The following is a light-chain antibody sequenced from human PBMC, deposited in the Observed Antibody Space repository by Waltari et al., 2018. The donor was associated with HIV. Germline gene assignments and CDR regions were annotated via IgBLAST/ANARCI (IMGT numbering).Light chain of an antibody. V-gene: IGLV2-14*01. CDR1: SSDIGNYNY. J-gene: IGLJ3*02. CDR2: EVT. Sequence: QYVLTQPASVSGSPGQSITISCTGSSSDIGNYNYVSWYQQHPGKAPKLLIYEVTNRPSWISNRFSGSKAGNTASLTISGLHLEDESDYYCSSYTSVNTRVFGGGTKLTVL. CDR3: SSYTSVNTRV.